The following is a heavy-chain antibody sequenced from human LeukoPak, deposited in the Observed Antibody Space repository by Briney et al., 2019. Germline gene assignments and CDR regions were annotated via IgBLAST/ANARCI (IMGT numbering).Heavy chain of an antibody. V-gene: IGHV3-7*01. D-gene: IGHD2-15*01. CDR2: IKQDGSEK. CDR3: ARDLIVVAATGFDY. Sequence: GGSLRLSCAASGIILSSYWMSWVRQAPGKGLEWVANIKQDGSEKWYVDSVKGRFTISRDNAKNSLYLQMNSLRAEDTAVYYCARDLIVVAATGFDYWGQGTLVTVSS. J-gene: IGHJ4*02. CDR1: GIILSSYW.